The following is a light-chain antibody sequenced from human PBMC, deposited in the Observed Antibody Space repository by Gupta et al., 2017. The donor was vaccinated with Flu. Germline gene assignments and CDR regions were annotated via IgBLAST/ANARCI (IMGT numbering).Light chain of an antibody. V-gene: IGKV1-5*03. CDR3: QQEKYFPYT. CDR1: QSVSRW. J-gene: IGKJ2*01. CDR2: KAS. Sequence: PATLSASIGDRVTLTCRASQSVSRWLAWHQQKPGKAPKFLVYKASTLETGDPSRYSVSGYGTEFTLTINSLQPDDFATYYCQQEKYFPYTFGQGTKLEIE.